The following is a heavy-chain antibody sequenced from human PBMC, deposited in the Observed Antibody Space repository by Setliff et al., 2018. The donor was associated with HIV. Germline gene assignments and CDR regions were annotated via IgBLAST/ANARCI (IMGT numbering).Heavy chain of an antibody. Sequence: LRLSCAASGVTDSKNYMSWVRQAPGKGLEWASVIYTGGATFYADSVKARFTISRDNSRNTLYLQMNSLRAEDTAVYYCARANLRRYGDPDWDFDLWGRGTLVTVSS. V-gene: IGHV3-66*02. D-gene: IGHD4-17*01. J-gene: IGHJ2*01. CDR2: IYTGGAT. CDR3: ARANLRRYGDPDWDFDL. CDR1: GVTDSKNY.